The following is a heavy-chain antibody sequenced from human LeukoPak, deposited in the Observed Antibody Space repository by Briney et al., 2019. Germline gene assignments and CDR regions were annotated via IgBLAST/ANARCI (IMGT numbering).Heavy chain of an antibody. CDR1: GFTFGSFA. J-gene: IGHJ4*02. CDR3: AKIARQVSYLDY. V-gene: IGHV3-7*03. CDR2: INQDGSEK. D-gene: IGHD2-21*01. Sequence: PGGSLRLSCAASGFTFGSFAMTWVRQAPGKGLEWVANINQDGSEKYFVDSVKGRFTISRDNAKNSLYLQMNSLRAEDTAVYYCAKIARQVSYLDYWGQGILVTVSS.